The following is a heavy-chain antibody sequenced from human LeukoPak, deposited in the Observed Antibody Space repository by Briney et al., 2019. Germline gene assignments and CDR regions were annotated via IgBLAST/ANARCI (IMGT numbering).Heavy chain of an antibody. CDR3: AEVFPYYDSSGRYFDY. V-gene: IGHV3-23*01. CDR1: GFTFSSYA. D-gene: IGHD3-22*01. Sequence: PGGSLRLSCAASGFTFSSYAMSWVRQAPGKGLEWVSTISGSGGSTYYADSVKGRFTISRDNSKNTLYLQMNSLRAEDTAVYYCAEVFPYYDSSGRYFDYWGQGTLVTVSS. CDR2: ISGSGGST. J-gene: IGHJ4*02.